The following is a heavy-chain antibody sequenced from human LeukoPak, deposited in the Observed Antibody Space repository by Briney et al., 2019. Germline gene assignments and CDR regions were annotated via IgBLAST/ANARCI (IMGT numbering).Heavy chain of an antibody. Sequence: SQTLSLTCAISGDSVSSNSAAWNWIRQSPSRGLEWLGRTYYRSKWYNDYAESEKSRITINSDTSKNQFSLHLNSVTPEDTAVYYCARKGTVTTPFDYWGQGNLVTVSS. D-gene: IGHD4-11*01. CDR1: GDSVSSNSAA. J-gene: IGHJ4*02. V-gene: IGHV6-1*01. CDR3: ARKGTVTTPFDY. CDR2: TYYRSKWYN.